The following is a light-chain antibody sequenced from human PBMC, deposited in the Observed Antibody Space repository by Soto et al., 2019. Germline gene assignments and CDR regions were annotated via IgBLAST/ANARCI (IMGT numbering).Light chain of an antibody. CDR1: QSVSTS. CDR2: DAS. J-gene: IGKJ1*01. Sequence: IVLTQSPVTLALSPGERAVLSCRASQSVSTSLAWYQHKPGQAPRLFIYDASKRAPGIPARFSGSGSGTDFTPTISSLEPEDFAVYYCQVRDVWPSFGQGTKVEL. V-gene: IGKV3-11*01. CDR3: QVRDVWPS.